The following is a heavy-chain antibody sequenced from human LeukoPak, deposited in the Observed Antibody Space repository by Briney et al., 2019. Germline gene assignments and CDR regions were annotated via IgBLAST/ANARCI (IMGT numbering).Heavy chain of an antibody. CDR3: ASLGFLEWLDEMFDY. J-gene: IGHJ4*02. D-gene: IGHD3-3*01. V-gene: IGHV3-48*02. Sequence: GGSLRLSCAASGFTFSSYSMNWVRQAPGKGLEWVSYISSSSSTIYYADSVKGRFTISRDNAKNSLYLQMNSLRDEDTAVYYCASLGFLEWLDEMFDYWGQGTLVTVSS. CDR1: GFTFSSYS. CDR2: ISSSSSTI.